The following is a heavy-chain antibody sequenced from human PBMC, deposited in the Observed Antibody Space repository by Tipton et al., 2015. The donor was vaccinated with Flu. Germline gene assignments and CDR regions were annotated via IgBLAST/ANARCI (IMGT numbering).Heavy chain of an antibody. V-gene: IGHV3-9*01. CDR3: AKGRIAVAGTSGFDP. CDR2: ISWNSGSI. J-gene: IGHJ5*02. D-gene: IGHD6-19*01. Sequence: RSLRLSCAASGFTFDDYAMHWVRQAPGKGLEWVSGISWNSGSIGYADSVKGRFTISRDNAKNSLYLQMNSLRAEDTALYYCAKGRIAVAGTSGFDPWGQGTLVSVSS. CDR1: GFTFDDYA.